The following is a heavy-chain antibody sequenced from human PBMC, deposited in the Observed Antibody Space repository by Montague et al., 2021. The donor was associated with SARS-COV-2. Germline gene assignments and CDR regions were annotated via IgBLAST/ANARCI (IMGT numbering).Heavy chain of an antibody. D-gene: IGHD3-16*02. CDR3: VRGPRLGEVSLMVDS. Sequence: TLSLTCTGDIACSCSGGQEWSGIGHVQGKVPNWIGYMYYSGKTLYNASLKSRVTLAMDTSKSQLSLRLTSVTAADTAVYYCVRGPRLGEVSLMVDSWGQGTLVTVSS. CDR2: MYYSGKT. V-gene: IGHV4-31*03. CDR1: IACSCSGGQE. J-gene: IGHJ4*02.